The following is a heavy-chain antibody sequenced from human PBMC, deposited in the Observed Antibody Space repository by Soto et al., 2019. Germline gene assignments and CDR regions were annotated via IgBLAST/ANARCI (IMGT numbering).Heavy chain of an antibody. J-gene: IGHJ6*02. Sequence: QVQLQESGPGLVKPSETLSLICTVSGGSITSSYWSWIRQPPGKGLEWIGYVYHSGTTNYNPSLKSRVTMSVDTSKSQFSLRLTSVTVADTALYYCASLRRDAFRGGRLDVWGQGTRVIVSS. CDR1: GGSITSSY. D-gene: IGHD2-15*01. V-gene: IGHV4-59*08. CDR3: ASLRRDAFRGGRLDV. CDR2: VYHSGTT.